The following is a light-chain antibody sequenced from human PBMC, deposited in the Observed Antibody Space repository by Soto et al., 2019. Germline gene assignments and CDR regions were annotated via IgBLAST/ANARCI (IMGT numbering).Light chain of an antibody. CDR1: SSNIGNNF. Sequence: QSVLTQPPSVSAAPGQKVTISCSGGSSNIGNNFVSWYQQLPGTAPKHLIYQNNKRPSGIPDRFSGSQSGTSATLAITGLQTGDEADYYCGTWDSSLSAGVFGTGTKVTVL. CDR3: GTWDSSLSAGV. CDR2: QNN. V-gene: IGLV1-51*02. J-gene: IGLJ1*01.